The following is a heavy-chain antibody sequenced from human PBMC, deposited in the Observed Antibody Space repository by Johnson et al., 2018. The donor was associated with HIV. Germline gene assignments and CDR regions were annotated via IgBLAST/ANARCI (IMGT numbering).Heavy chain of an antibody. V-gene: IGHV3-30*18. D-gene: IGHD3-22*01. Sequence: VQLVESGGGVVKPGGSLRLSCAASGFTVSSNYMSWVRQAPGKGLEWVAVISYDGSNKYYADSVKGRFTISRDNSKNTLYLQMNSLRAEDTAVYYCAKDVGNYWPDAFDIWGQGTMVTVSS. CDR1: GFTVSSNY. J-gene: IGHJ3*02. CDR2: ISYDGSNK. CDR3: AKDVGNYWPDAFDI.